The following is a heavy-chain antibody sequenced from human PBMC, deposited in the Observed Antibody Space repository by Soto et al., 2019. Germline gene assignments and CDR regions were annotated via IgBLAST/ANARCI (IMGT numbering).Heavy chain of an antibody. CDR3: ARHPSDFWFDP. CDR2: IYYSGST. Sequence: PSETLSLTCSVSGGSISSSRYFWGWIRQPPGKGLEWIGSIYYSGSTYYNPSLKSRVTVSVDTSKNQFSLKLSSVTAADTAVYYCARHPSDFWFDPWGQGTLVTV. J-gene: IGHJ5*02. D-gene: IGHD2-21*02. CDR1: GGSISSSRYF. V-gene: IGHV4-39*01.